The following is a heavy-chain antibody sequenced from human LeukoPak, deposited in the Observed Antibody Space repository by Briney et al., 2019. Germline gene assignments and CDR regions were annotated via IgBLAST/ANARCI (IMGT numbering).Heavy chain of an antibody. D-gene: IGHD3-3*01. Sequence: GGSLRLSCTASGITFGDYAMSWVRQAPGKGLEWVGFIRSKAYGGTTEYAASVKGRFTISRDDSKSIAYLQMNSVKTEDTAVYYCTSSLRFLEWLSENYFDYWGQGTLVTVSS. V-gene: IGHV3-49*04. J-gene: IGHJ4*02. CDR3: TSSLRFLEWLSENYFDY. CDR2: IRSKAYGGTT. CDR1: GITFGDYA.